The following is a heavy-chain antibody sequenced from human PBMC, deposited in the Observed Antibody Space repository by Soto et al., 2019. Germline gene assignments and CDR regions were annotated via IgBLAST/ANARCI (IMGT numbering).Heavy chain of an antibody. V-gene: IGHV3-33*01. CDR3: ARPRGAGRLRGYYGMDV. CDR1: GFTFSSYG. CDR2: IWYDGSNK. J-gene: IGHJ6*02. Sequence: GGSLRLSCAASGFTFSSYGMHWVRQAPGKGLEWVAVIWYDGSNKYYADSVKGRFTISRDNSKNTLYLQMNSLRAEDTAVYYCARPRGAGRLRGYYGMDVWGQGTTVTVSS. D-gene: IGHD1-26*01.